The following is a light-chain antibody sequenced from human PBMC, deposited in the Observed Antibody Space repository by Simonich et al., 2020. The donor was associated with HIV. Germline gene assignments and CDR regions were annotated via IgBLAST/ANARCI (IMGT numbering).Light chain of an antibody. CDR2: GAS. V-gene: IGKV3-20*01. CDR1: HSVSSHY. J-gene: IGKJ2*01. CDR3: QQDGSSPYT. Sequence: EIVMMQSPATLSVSPGERANLSCRASHSVSSHYLAWYQQKSGQAPRFLIYGASSRATGITDRFSGSGSGTDFTLTISRLEPEDFAIYYCQQDGSSPYTFGQGTKLEIK.